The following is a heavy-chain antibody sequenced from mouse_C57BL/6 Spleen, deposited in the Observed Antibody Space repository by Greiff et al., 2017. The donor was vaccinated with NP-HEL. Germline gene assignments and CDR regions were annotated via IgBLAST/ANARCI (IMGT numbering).Heavy chain of an antibody. D-gene: IGHD1-1*01. CDR3: VYYYGSSYGYFDV. Sequence: VQLQQPGAELVRPGSSVKLSCKASGYTFTSYWMDWVKQRPGQGLEWIGNIYPSDSEPHYNQQFKNKATLTVDKSSSTAYMQLSSLTSEDSAVYYCVYYYGSSYGYFDVWGTGTTVTVSS. V-gene: IGHV1-61*01. CDR1: GYTFTSYW. J-gene: IGHJ1*03. CDR2: IYPSDSEP.